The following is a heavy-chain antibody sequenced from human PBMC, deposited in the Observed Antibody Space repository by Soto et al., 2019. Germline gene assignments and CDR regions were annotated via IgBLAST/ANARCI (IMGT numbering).Heavy chain of an antibody. Sequence: VQLVESGGGLVRPGGSLTLSCEDSGFTFDDYAMHWVRQTPEKGLEWVSGITWNRGVIAYAASVRGRFTISRDNAKSFLYLQMDSLRTEDTGVYYCAKASYDPSSYFFASWGQGTLVSVSS. J-gene: IGHJ4*02. CDR1: GFTFDDYA. D-gene: IGHD3-16*01. CDR3: AKASYDPSSYFFAS. CDR2: ITWNRGVI. V-gene: IGHV3-9*01.